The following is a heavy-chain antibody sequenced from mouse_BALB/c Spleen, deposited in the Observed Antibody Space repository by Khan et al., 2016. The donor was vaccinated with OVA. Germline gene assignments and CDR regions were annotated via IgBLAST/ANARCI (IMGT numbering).Heavy chain of an antibody. CDR2: IYPGDGDT. V-gene: IGHV1-87*01. CDR1: GYTFTSYW. CDR3: ASYRYDYFDY. J-gene: IGHJ2*01. Sequence: VQLVESGAELASPGASVKLSCKSSGYTFTSYWMQWVKQRPGQGLEWIGAIYPGDGDTRYTQKFKGKATLTADKSSRTDYMKLSILASEDSAVYYCASYRYDYFDYWGQGTTLTVSS. D-gene: IGHD2-14*01.